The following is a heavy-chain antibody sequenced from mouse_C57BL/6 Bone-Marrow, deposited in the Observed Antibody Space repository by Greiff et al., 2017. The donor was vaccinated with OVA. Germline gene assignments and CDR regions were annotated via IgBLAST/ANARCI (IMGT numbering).Heavy chain of an antibody. V-gene: IGHV1-15*01. D-gene: IGHD2-4*01. J-gene: IGHJ1*03. CDR2: IYPETGGT. CDR1: GYTFTDYE. Sequence: VQLQQSGAELVRPGASVTLSCKASGYTFTDYEMHWVKQTPGQGLEWIGAIYPETGGTSYNQKFKGKATLTADKSSSTAYMQLRSLTSRDSAVYYCARGDYDYDEGYWYFDVWGTGTTVTVSS. CDR3: ARGDYDYDEGYWYFDV.